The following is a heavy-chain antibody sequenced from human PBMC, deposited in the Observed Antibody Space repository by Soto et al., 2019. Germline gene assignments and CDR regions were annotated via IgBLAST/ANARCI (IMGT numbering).Heavy chain of an antibody. V-gene: IGHV4-38-2*01. CDR3: ARGLEWSGNDY. J-gene: IGHJ4*02. D-gene: IGHD3-3*01. CDR2: IYHSGST. Sequence: SETLSLTCAVSGYSISSGYYWGWIRLPPGKGLEWIGSIYHSGSTYYSPSLKSRVTIFVDMSKNQFSLNVTSVTAADTAVYYCARGLEWSGNDYWGQGTLVTVSS. CDR1: GYSISSGYY.